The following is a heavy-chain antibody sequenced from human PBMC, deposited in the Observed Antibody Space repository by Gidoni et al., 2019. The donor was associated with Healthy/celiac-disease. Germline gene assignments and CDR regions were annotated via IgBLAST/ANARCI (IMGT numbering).Heavy chain of an antibody. J-gene: IGHJ4*02. CDR1: GFTFSSFA. D-gene: IGHD3-10*01. CDR3: AKGYGSGSYYIFAY. V-gene: IGHV3-23*01. Sequence: EVQLLESGGGLVQPGGSLRLSCAASGFTFSSFAMSWVRQAPGKGLEWVSGLSGSGGSTYYADSVKGRFTISRDNSKNTLYLQMSSLRAEDTAVYYCAKGYGSGSYYIFAYWGQGTLVAVSS. CDR2: LSGSGGST.